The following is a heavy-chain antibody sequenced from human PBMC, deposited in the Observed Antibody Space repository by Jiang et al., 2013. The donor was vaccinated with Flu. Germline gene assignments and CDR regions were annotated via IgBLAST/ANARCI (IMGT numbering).Heavy chain of an antibody. Sequence: SGAEVKKPGASVKVSCKASGYTFTSYGISWVRQAPGQGLEWMGWISAYNGNTNYAQKLQGRVTMTTDTSTSTAYMELRSLRSDDTAVYYCARVPYYDILTGYIPPNPYFDYWGQGTLVTVSS. CDR3: ARVPYYDILTGYIPPNPYFDY. J-gene: IGHJ4*02. V-gene: IGHV1-18*01. CDR1: GYTFTSYG. CDR2: ISAYNGNT. D-gene: IGHD3-9*01.